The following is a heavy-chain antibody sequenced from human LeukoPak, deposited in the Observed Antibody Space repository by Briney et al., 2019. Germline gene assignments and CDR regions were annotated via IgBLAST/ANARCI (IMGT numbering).Heavy chain of an antibody. CDR3: ARSTYSSGWFPGDY. V-gene: IGHV1-2*02. Sequence: ASVNVSCKASGYTFTGYYMHWVRQAPGQGLEWMGWINPNSGGTNYAQKFQGRVTMTRDTSIGTAYMELSRLTSDDTAVYHCARSTYSSGWFPGDYWGQGTLVTVSS. CDR1: GYTFTGYY. CDR2: INPNSGGT. J-gene: IGHJ4*02. D-gene: IGHD6-19*01.